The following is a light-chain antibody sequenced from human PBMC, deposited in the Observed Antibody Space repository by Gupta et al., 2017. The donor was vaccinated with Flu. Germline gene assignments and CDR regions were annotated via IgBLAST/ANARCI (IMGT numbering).Light chain of an antibody. CDR1: SSNIGGYNY. CDR3: SSYTRVFVI. Sequence: QSALTQPASVSGSPGQSITISCTGTSSNIGGYNYVSWYQQHPGKAPKLMIYEVNNRPSGVSNRFSGSKSGNTASLTISGLQAEDEADYYCSSYTRVFVIFGGGTKLTVL. J-gene: IGLJ2*01. V-gene: IGLV2-14*01. CDR2: EVN.